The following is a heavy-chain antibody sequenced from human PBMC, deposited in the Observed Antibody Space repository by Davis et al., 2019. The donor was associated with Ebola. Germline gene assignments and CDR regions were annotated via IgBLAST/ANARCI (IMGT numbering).Heavy chain of an antibody. D-gene: IGHD3-16*01. CDR2: FNPDGNIA. CDR1: EFTFSSCC. CDR3: TKDFDVAWGI. J-gene: IGHJ3*02. Sequence: PGGSLRLSCAASEFTFSSCCIHWVRQAPGEGLVWVSRFNPDGNIATYADSVKGRFTVSRDNAKNTLYLRMNSLIAEDTAVYYCTKDFDVAWGIWGQGTMVTISS. V-gene: IGHV3-74*01.